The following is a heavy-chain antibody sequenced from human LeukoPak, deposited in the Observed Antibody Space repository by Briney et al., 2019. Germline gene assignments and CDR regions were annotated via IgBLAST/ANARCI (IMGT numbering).Heavy chain of an antibody. D-gene: IGHD3-10*01. J-gene: IGHJ6*03. CDR2: ISSSSSYI. Sequence: GGSLRLSCAASGFTFSSYSMNWVRQAPGKGLEWVSFISSSSSYIYYTDSVKGRFTISRDNAKNSLYLQLNSLRAEDTALYYCARGGGYYMDVWGKGTTVTVSS. CDR3: ARGGGYYMDV. V-gene: IGHV3-21*01. CDR1: GFTFSSYS.